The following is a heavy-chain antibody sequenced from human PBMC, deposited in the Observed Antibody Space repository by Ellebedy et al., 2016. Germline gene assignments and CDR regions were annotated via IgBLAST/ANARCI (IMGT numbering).Heavy chain of an antibody. CDR3: ARDQDPQDIVAVPAAYDY. J-gene: IGHJ4*02. Sequence: ASVKVSCKASGYTFTSYGISWVRQAPGQGLEWMGWISAYNGNTNYAQKLQGRVTMTTDTSTSTAYMELRSLRSDDTAVYYCARDQDPQDIVAVPAAYDYWGQGTLVTVSS. CDR2: ISAYNGNT. CDR1: GYTFTSYG. D-gene: IGHD2-2*01. V-gene: IGHV1-18*01.